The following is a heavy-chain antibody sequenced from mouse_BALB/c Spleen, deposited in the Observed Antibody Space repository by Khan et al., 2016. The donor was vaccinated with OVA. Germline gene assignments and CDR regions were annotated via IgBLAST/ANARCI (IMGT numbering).Heavy chain of an antibody. Sequence: EVELVESGGGLVQPGGSRKLSCTASGFTFSSYGMHWVRQAPEKGLEWVACISGDSNTIYYADTVKGRFTISRDNPKNTLFLRMTSLMSEDTAMYYCATSYFYGYYFDYWGPGTTLTVSS. CDR1: GFTFSSYG. CDR2: ISGDSNTI. V-gene: IGHV5-17*02. CDR3: ATSYFYGYYFDY. D-gene: IGHD1-1*01. J-gene: IGHJ2*01.